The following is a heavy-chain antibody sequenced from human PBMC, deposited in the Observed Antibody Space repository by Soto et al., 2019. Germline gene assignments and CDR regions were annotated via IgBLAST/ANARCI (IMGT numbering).Heavy chain of an antibody. CDR3: ARDTTIDWSFDY. J-gene: IGHJ4*02. CDR1: GGSISSGDYY. CDR2: IYYSGST. D-gene: IGHD3-9*01. V-gene: IGHV4-30-4*01. Sequence: SETLSLTCTVSGGSISSGDYYWSWIRQPPGKGLEWIGYIYYSGSTYYNPSLKSRVTISVDTSKNQFSLKLSSVTAADTAVYYCARDTTIDWSFDYWGQGTLVTVSS.